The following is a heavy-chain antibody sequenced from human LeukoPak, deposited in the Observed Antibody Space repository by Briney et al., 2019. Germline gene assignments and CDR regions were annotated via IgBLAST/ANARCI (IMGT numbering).Heavy chain of an antibody. D-gene: IGHD3-22*01. CDR3: ARRRYTSGYLDY. J-gene: IGHJ4*02. Sequence: VASVKVSCKASGYTFTSYDINWVRQATGQGLEWMGWMNPNSGNTGYAQKFQDRVTMTRNTSISTAYMELSSLRSEDTAVYYCARRRYTSGYLDYWGQGTLVTVSS. CDR1: GYTFTSYD. CDR2: MNPNSGNT. V-gene: IGHV1-8*01.